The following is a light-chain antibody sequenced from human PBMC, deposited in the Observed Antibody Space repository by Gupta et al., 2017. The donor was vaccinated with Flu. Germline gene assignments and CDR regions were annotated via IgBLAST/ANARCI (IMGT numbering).Light chain of an antibody. V-gene: IGKV1-5*03. CDR3: QQYSDYATSS. Sequence: TPAASGGDRVTITCSASQSSSSWCYWYQHKPGKAPNLLIYKEYTLESGVPSRFSGSESGTELTVTLSILQPHYFETYYCQQYSDYATSSFGPGTKVHVK. J-gene: IGKJ3*01. CDR1: QSSSSW. CDR2: KEY.